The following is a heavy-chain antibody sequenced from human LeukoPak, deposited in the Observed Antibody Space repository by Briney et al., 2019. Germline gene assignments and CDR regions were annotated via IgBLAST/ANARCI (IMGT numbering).Heavy chain of an antibody. V-gene: IGHV3-15*04. J-gene: IGHJ4*02. CDR1: GLTVTNAW. CDR2: IASKTYGGTT. CDR3: TTGIRGD. Sequence: GGSLRLSCAASGLTVTNAWMNWVRQAPAKGLEWVGRIASKTYGGTTDYAAPVKGRFTISRDDSKNTLFLQMNTLKTEDTAVYYCTTGIRGDCGQGTLVTVSS.